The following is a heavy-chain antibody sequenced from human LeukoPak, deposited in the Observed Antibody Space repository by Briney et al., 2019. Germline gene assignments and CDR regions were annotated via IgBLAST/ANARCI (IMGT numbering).Heavy chain of an antibody. J-gene: IGHJ4*02. CDR1: GFTFSSYA. CDR2: ISYDGSNK. D-gene: IGHD4-17*01. Sequence: GGSLRLSCAASGFTFSSYAIHWVRQAPGKGLEWVAVISYDGSNKYYADSVKGRFTISRDNSKNTLYLQMDSLRAEDTAVYYCARETGSAVGSTDFDYWGQGTLVTVSS. CDR3: ARETGSAVGSTDFDY. V-gene: IGHV3-30-3*01.